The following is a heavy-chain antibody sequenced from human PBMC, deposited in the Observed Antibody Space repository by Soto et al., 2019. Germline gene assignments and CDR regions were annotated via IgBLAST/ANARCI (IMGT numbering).Heavy chain of an antibody. D-gene: IGHD3-10*01. CDR2: ISGSGAST. Sequence: GSLRRSCAASGFTFSSHAMSWVRQAPGKGLERVSTISGSGASTYYADSVKGRFTISRDNSESTLYLQMNSLSAEDTAVYYCAKAYYGYYYYGMDVWGQGTTVTVSS. V-gene: IGHV3-23*01. CDR1: GFTFSSHA. J-gene: IGHJ6*02. CDR3: AKAYYGYYYYGMDV.